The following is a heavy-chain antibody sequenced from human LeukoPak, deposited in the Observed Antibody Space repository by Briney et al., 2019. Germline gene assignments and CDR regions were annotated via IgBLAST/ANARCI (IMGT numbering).Heavy chain of an antibody. V-gene: IGHV4-34*01. CDR2: INHSGST. J-gene: IGHJ4*02. CDR3: ARGQRGSSSWYKLDY. D-gene: IGHD6-13*01. CDR1: GVSFSGYY. Sequence: SETLSLTCAVYGVSFSGYYWSWIRQPPGKGLEWIGEINHSGSTNYNPSLKSRVTISVNTSNNQFSLKLSSVTAADTAVYYCARGQRGSSSWYKLDYWGQGTLVTVSS.